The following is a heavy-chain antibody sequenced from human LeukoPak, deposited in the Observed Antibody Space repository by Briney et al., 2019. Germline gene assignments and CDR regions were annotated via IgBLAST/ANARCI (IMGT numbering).Heavy chain of an antibody. V-gene: IGHV3-74*01. CDR2: NKYDGSES. CDR1: GFTLSGHW. J-gene: IGHJ5*02. CDR3: AKSDWFDP. Sequence: SGGSLRLSCAASGFTLSGHWMDWFRQPPGKGLAWVSRNKYDGSESYYADSVKGRFTISRDNAKNTLYLQMNSLRVEDTAVYYCAKSDWFDPWGQGTLVTVSS.